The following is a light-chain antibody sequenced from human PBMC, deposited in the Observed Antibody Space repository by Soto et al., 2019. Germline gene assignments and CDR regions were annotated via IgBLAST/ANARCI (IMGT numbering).Light chain of an antibody. V-gene: IGKV2-28*01. CDR2: LGP. CDR3: AQGLATPFT. J-gene: IGKJ4*01. Sequence: EIVLTQSPLSLPVTPGEPASISCRSSQNLLHSNGYNYLNWYLQKPGQSPQLLIYLGPNRASGVPDRFSGSGSGTDFTLTINRVEAEDVGLYFCAQGLATPFTFGGGTKVEIK. CDR1: QNLLHSNGYNY.